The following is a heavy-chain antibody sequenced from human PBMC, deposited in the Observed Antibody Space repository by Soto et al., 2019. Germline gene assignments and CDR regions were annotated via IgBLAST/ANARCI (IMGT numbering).Heavy chain of an antibody. CDR1: GGSISTYY. D-gene: IGHD2-2*01. V-gene: IGHV4-59*08. CDR2: IYYSGST. CDR3: VRLIYLVGDRGYNWLDA. J-gene: IGHJ5*02. Sequence: SETLSLTCTVSGGSISTYYWSWIRQPPGKGLEWIGYIYYSGSTNYNPSLKSRVTISVATSKNHFPLDLRPVTASDPAVDYWVRLIYLVGDRGYNWLDACREGLLVSVS.